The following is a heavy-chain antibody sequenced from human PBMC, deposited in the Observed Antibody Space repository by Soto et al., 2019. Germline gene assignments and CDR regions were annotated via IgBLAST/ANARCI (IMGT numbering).Heavy chain of an antibody. J-gene: IGHJ6*02. CDR3: AKDDERYCSSSTCLYGMDV. V-gene: IGHV3-23*01. D-gene: IGHD2-2*01. CDR2: ISRSGGST. CDR1: GLSFNSYA. Sequence: EVQLLESGGHMVQPGGSLRLSCATSGLSFNSYAINWVRQAPGKGLEWVSSISRSGGSTYYADSVKGRFTISRDNSKNTLFLQMNSLRAVDTAVYYCAKDDERYCSSSTCLYGMDVWGQGTTVTVSS.